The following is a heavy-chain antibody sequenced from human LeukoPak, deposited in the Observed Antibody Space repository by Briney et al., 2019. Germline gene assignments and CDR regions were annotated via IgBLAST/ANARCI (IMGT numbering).Heavy chain of an antibody. J-gene: IGHJ4*02. CDR3: ARESGSYTGLDY. D-gene: IGHD1-26*01. CDR1: GGSISSYY. Sequence: SETLSLTCIVSGGSISSYYWSWIRQPPGKGLEWIGYIYYSGSTNYNPSLKSRVTISVDTSKNQFSLKLSSVTAADTAVYYCARESGSYTGLDYWGQGTLVTVSS. CDR2: IYYSGST. V-gene: IGHV4-59*01.